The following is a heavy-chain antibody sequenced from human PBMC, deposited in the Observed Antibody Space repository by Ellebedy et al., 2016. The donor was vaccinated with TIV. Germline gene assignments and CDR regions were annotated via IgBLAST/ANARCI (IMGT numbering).Heavy chain of an antibody. CDR2: ISGSGGST. CDR3: AKQYYDFWSGYPDY. D-gene: IGHD3-3*01. J-gene: IGHJ4*02. Sequence: GGSLRLSXAASGFTFSSYAMTWVRQAPGKGLEWASTISGSGGSTYYADSVKGRFTISRDNSKNTLHLQMNSLRAEDTAVYYCAKQYYDFWSGYPDYWGQGTLVTVSS. CDR1: GFTFSSYA. V-gene: IGHV3-23*01.